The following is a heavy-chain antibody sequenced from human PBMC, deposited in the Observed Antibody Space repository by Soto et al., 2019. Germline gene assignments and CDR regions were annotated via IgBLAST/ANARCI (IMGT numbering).Heavy chain of an antibody. V-gene: IGHV4-30-4*08. Sequence: SETLSLTCSVSGVSVTTGGGYYWSWIRQHPGKGLEWIGYIYYSGTYYNPSLRSRATISADTSKNHFSLKLTSVTAADTAVYYCARDLAYCASGSCYAKWGSWGQGTLVTVSS. D-gene: IGHD2-21*01. CDR1: GVSVTTGGGYY. CDR2: IYYSGT. CDR3: ARDLAYCASGSCYAKWGS. J-gene: IGHJ5*02.